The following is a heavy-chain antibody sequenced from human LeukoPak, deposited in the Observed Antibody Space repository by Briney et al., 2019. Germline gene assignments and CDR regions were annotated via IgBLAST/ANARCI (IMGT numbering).Heavy chain of an antibody. D-gene: IGHD3-22*01. CDR2: IYYSGST. J-gene: IGHJ4*02. Sequence: PSETLSLTCTVSGGSISSSSYYWGWIRQPPGKGLEWIGSIYYSGSTFYNPSLKSRVTISVDTSKNQFSLKLSSVTAADTAVYYCARLTIVGGSYYFDYWGQGTLVTVSS. CDR1: GGSISSSSYY. CDR3: ARLTIVGGSYYFDY. V-gene: IGHV4-39*07.